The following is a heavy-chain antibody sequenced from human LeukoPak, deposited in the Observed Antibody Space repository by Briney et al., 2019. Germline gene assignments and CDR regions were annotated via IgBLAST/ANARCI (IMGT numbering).Heavy chain of an antibody. CDR1: GFTFDDYA. Sequence: GGSLRLSCAASGFTFDDYAMHWVRQAPGKGLEWVSGISWNSGSIGYADSVKGRVTISRDNAKNSLYLQMNSLRAEDTALYYCARDSRGYTYGKFDYWGQGTLVTVSS. V-gene: IGHV3-9*01. J-gene: IGHJ4*02. CDR2: ISWNSGSI. CDR3: ARDSRGYTYGKFDY. D-gene: IGHD5-18*01.